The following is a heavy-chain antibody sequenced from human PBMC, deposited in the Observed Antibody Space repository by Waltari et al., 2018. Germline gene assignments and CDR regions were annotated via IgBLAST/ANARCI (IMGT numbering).Heavy chain of an antibody. CDR2: INNSGDDM. D-gene: IGHD1-7*01. V-gene: IGHV3-23*04. Sequence: EEQLVESGGGLIQPGGSVALCGAGAGVSVGGDAMNWVRQAPGMGLEWVSVINNSGDDMSYADSVKGRVTISRDNSKDRLYLQMHNLRTEDTALYYCARGWARNWELGERDFDLWGQGTMVTVSS. CDR1: GVSVGGDA. J-gene: IGHJ3*01. CDR3: ARGWARNWELGERDFDL.